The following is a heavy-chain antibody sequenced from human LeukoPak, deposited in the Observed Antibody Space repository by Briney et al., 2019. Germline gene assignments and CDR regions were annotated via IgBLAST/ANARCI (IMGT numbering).Heavy chain of an antibody. CDR1: GYTLTELS. V-gene: IGHV1-24*01. Sequence: ASVKVSSKVSGYTLTELSMHWVRQAPGKGLEWMGGFDPEDGETIYAQKFQGRVTMTEDTSTDTAYMELSSLRSEDTAVYYCATVPGGGSYGGFDYWGQGTLVTVSS. J-gene: IGHJ4*02. D-gene: IGHD1-26*01. CDR2: FDPEDGET. CDR3: ATVPGGGSYGGFDY.